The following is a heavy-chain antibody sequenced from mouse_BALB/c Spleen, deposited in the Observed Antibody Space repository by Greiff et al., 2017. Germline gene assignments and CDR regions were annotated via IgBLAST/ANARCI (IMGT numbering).Heavy chain of an antibody. CDR3: ARRDYFDY. CDR1: GYAFSSSW. Sequence: VQLQQSGPELVKPGASVKISCKASGYAFSSSWMNWVKQRPGQGLEWIGRIYPGDGDTNYNGKFKGKATLTVDKSSSTAYMQLKSLTSEDSAVYYCARRDYFDYWGQGTTLTVSS. CDR2: IYPGDGDT. V-gene: IGHV1-82*01. J-gene: IGHJ2*01.